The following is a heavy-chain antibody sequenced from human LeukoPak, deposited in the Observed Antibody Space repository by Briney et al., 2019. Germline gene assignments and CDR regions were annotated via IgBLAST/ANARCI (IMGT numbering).Heavy chain of an antibody. CDR1: GGSISSSSYY. Sequence: PSETLSLTCTVSGGSISSSSYYWGWIRQPPGKGLEWIGSIYYSGSTYYNPSLKSRVTISVDTSKNQFSLKLSSVTAADTAVYYCARHFARVADNWFDPWGQGTLVTVSS. CDR2: IYYSGST. V-gene: IGHV4-39*01. CDR3: ARHFARVADNWFDP. D-gene: IGHD6-13*01. J-gene: IGHJ5*02.